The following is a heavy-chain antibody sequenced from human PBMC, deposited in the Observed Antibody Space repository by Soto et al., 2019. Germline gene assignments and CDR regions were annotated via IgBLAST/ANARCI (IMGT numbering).Heavy chain of an antibody. J-gene: IGHJ6*02. CDR3: AREGYNYNGMDV. V-gene: IGHV4-31*03. Sequence: QVQLQESGPRLVKPSQTLSLTCSVSGDSISSGDYYWSWIRQHPGKGLEWIGYIYYSGTTSYNPSLWSRATISLDTSKNQFSLKLSSVTAADTAVYYCAREGYNYNGMDVWGQGTTVTVSS. CDR1: GDSISSGDYY. CDR2: IYYSGTT.